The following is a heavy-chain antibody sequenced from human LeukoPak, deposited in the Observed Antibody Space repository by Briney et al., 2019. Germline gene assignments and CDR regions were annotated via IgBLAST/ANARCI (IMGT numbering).Heavy chain of an antibody. CDR3: ARDREGYDSSGYYRYFDY. V-gene: IGHV4-30-4*01. Sequence: SETLSLTCTVSGASLSSGDYYWSWIRQPPGKGLEWIGYIYYSGSTYYNPSLKSRVTISVDTSKNQFSLKLSSVTAADTAVYYCARDREGYDSSGYYRYFDYWGQGTLVTVSS. CDR2: IYYSGST. CDR1: GASLSSGDYY. D-gene: IGHD3-22*01. J-gene: IGHJ4*02.